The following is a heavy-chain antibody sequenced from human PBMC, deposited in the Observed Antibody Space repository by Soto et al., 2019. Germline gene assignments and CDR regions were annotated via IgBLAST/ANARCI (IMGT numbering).Heavy chain of an antibody. Sequence: EVQLVESGGGLVKPGGSLRLSCAASGFSFNNARMNWVRQIPGKGLEWVGRIKSNTDGGTTDYAAPVKGRFTISRDDSKNTLYLQMNSLQTEDTGVYYCTVSPGYWGRGTLVTVSS. CDR2: IKSNTDGGTT. J-gene: IGHJ4*02. CDR1: GFSFNNAR. V-gene: IGHV3-15*07. CDR3: TVSPGY.